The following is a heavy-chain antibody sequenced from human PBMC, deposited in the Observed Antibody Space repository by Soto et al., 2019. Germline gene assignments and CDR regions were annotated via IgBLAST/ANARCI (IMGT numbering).Heavy chain of an antibody. CDR3: ARDQTGITTTGGGRIDH. J-gene: IGHJ4*02. D-gene: IGHD1-20*01. Sequence: QVQLVESGGGVVQPGRSLRLSCAASGFTFSTHAMHWVRQAPGKGLECVAIVSFDGSNKYYADSVKGRFTISRDNSKNTLYLQMRGLTPEDTAVYYWARDQTGITTTGGGRIDHWGQGTLVTVSS. CDR1: GFTFSTHA. CDR2: VSFDGSNK. V-gene: IGHV3-30-3*01.